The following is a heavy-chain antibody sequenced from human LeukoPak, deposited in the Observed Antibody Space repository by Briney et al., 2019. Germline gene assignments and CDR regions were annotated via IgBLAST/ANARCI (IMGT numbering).Heavy chain of an antibody. CDR3: AKVDTIVGATWGYFDY. V-gene: IGHV3-23*01. CDR1: GFTFSSYA. J-gene: IGHJ4*02. CDR2: ISGSGGST. D-gene: IGHD1-26*01. Sequence: QPGGSLRLSCAASGFTFSSYAMSWVRQAPGKGLEWVSAISGSGGSTFYADSVKGRFTISRDNSKNTLYLQMNSLRAEDTAVYYCAKVDTIVGATWGYFDYWGQGALVTVSS.